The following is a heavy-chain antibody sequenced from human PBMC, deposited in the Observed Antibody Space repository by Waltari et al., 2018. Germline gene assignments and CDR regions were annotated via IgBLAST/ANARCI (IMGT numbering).Heavy chain of an antibody. CDR3: ARSEHYDFWSGYGFDY. CDR2: IIPIFGTA. D-gene: IGHD3-3*01. Sequence: QVQLVQSGAEVKKPGSSVKVSCTASGGTFSIYAISWGRQAPRQGLEWMGRIIPIFGTATYAQKFQGRVTITADKSTSTAYMELSSLRSEDTAVYYCARSEHYDFWSGYGFDYWGQGTLVTVSS. V-gene: IGHV1-69*13. J-gene: IGHJ4*02. CDR1: GGTFSIYA.